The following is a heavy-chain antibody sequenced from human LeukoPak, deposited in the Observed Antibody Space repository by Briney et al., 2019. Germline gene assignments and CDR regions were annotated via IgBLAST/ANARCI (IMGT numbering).Heavy chain of an antibody. CDR1: GGSISNYY. J-gene: IGHJ6*02. D-gene: IGHD3-22*01. CDR2: IYYSGST. V-gene: IGHV4-59*12. CDR3: ARDYYDSSGYYYYYYGMDV. Sequence: SETLSLTCTVSGGSISNYYWSWIRQPPGKGLEWIGYIYYSGSTNYNPSLKSRVTISVDTSKNQFSLKLSSVTAADTAVYYCARDYYDSSGYYYYYYGMDVWGQGTTVTVSS.